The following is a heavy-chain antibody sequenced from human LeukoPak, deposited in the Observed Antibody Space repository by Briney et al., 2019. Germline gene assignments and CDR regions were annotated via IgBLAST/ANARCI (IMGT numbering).Heavy chain of an antibody. CDR2: IWYDGSNK. D-gene: IGHD3-3*01. J-gene: IGHJ4*02. CDR1: GFTFSSYG. V-gene: IGHV3-33*06. Sequence: GGSLRLSCAASGFTFSSYGMHWVRQAPGKGLEWVAVIWYDGSNKYYADSVKGRFTISRDNSKNTLYLQMNSLRAEDTAVYYCAKDGATGYDFWSGYPYWGQGTLVTVSS. CDR3: AKDGATGYDFWSGYPY.